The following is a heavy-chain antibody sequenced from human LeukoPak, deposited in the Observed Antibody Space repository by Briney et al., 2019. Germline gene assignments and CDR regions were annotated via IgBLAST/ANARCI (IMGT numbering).Heavy chain of an antibody. J-gene: IGHJ4*02. D-gene: IGHD6-19*01. V-gene: IGHV3-7*01. Sequence: GGSLRLSCAASGFTFCSDWMSWLRQAPGKGLEWVANIRPDGGEKYYVDSVKGRFIISRDNAKNSLFLQMNSLRAEDTAVYFCARDGSGWSKDWGQGTLVTVSS. CDR2: IRPDGGEK. CDR3: ARDGSGWSKD. CDR1: GFTFCSDW.